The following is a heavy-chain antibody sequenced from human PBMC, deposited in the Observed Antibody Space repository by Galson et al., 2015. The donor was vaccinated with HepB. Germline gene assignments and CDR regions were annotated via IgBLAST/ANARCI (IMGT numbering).Heavy chain of an antibody. CDR3: ARGRVRYSSGWYYFDY. CDR2: INAGNGNT. J-gene: IGHJ4*02. V-gene: IGHV1-3*01. CDR1: GYTFTSYA. Sequence: SVKVSCKASGYTFTSYAMHWVRQAPGQRLEWMGWINAGNGNTKYSQKFQGRVTITRDTSASTAYMELGSLRSEDTAVYYCARGRVRYSSGWYYFDYWGQGTLVTVSS. D-gene: IGHD6-19*01.